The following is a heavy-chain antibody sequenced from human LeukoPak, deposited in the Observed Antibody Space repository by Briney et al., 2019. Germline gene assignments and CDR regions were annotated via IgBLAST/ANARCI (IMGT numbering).Heavy chain of an antibody. D-gene: IGHD6-19*01. CDR1: GFTFSSHG. CDR2: IRYDGSNK. Sequence: RAGGSLRLSCAASGFTFSSHGMHWVRRAPGKGLEWVAFIRYDGSNKYYADSVKGRFTISRDNSKNTLYLQMNSLRAEDTAVYYCAKDGQWLVDYYYYMDVWGKGTTVTVSS. CDR3: AKDGQWLVDYYYYMDV. V-gene: IGHV3-30*02. J-gene: IGHJ6*03.